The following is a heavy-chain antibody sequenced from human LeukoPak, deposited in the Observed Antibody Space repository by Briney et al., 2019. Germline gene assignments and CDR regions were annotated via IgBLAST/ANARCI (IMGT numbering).Heavy chain of an antibody. Sequence: SETLSLTCGVSGGSISSAGYSWSWIRQPPGNGLEWIAYIYYSGSTYYNPSLKSRVTISVDTSKNQFSLKLSSVTAADTAVYYCARGYDFWSGLLGGWFDPWGQGTLVTVSS. CDR2: IYYSGST. CDR1: GGSISSAGYS. D-gene: IGHD3-3*01. J-gene: IGHJ5*02. CDR3: ARGYDFWSGLLGGWFDP. V-gene: IGHV4-30-4*07.